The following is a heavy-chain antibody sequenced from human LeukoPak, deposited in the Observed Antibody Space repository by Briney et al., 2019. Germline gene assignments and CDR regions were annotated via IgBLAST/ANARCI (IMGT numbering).Heavy chain of an antibody. J-gene: IGHJ6*03. Sequence: SETLSLTCTVSGGSISSYYWSWIRQPPGKGLEWIGYIYYSGSTNYNPSLKSRVTISVDTSKNQFSLKLSSVTAADTAVYYCARFGGVLRYYYYYMDVWGKGTTVTVSS. CDR2: IYYSGST. D-gene: IGHD3-16*01. CDR1: GGSISSYY. V-gene: IGHV4-59*08. CDR3: ARFGGVLRYYYYYMDV.